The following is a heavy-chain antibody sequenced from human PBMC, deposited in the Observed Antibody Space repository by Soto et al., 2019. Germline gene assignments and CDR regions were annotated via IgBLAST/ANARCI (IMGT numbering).Heavy chain of an antibody. Sequence: LSLTCTVSGGSISSGDYYWSWIRQPPGKGLEWIGYIYYSGSTYYNPSLKSRVTISVDTSKNQFSLKLSPVTAADTAVYYCARRRGYSPDFDYWGQGTLVTVSS. D-gene: IGHD5-18*01. CDR1: GGSISSGDYY. CDR2: IYYSGST. CDR3: ARRRGYSPDFDY. V-gene: IGHV4-30-4*01. J-gene: IGHJ4*02.